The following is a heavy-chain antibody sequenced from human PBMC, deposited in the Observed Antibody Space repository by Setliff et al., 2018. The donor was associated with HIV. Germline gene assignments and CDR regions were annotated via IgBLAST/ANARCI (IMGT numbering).Heavy chain of an antibody. CDR3: ASRIYYYDESRVLREEGFVP. CDR2: VYTTGGT. CDR1: GGSISSGIYY. V-gene: IGHV4-61*09. J-gene: IGHJ5*02. D-gene: IGHD3-22*01. Sequence: PSETLSLTCTVSGGSISSGIYYWIWIRQPAGKGLEWIGHVYTTGGTNYNPSLESRLTISIDTSKNQFSLKLTSVTAADTAMYYCASRIYYYDESRVLREEGFVPWGQGTLVTVSS.